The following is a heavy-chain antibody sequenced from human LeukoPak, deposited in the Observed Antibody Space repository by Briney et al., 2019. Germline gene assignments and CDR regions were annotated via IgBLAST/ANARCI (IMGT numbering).Heavy chain of an antibody. D-gene: IGHD1-26*01. CDR2: IYYSGST. J-gene: IGHJ4*02. CDR3: ARVAGSYLLTYFDY. CDR1: GGSISSYY. V-gene: IGHV4-59*01. Sequence: SETLSLTCTVSGGSISSYYWSWIRQPPGKGLEWIGYIYYSGSTNYNPSLKSRVTISVDTSKNQFSLKLSSVTAADTAVYYCARVAGSYLLTYFDYWGQGTLVTVSS.